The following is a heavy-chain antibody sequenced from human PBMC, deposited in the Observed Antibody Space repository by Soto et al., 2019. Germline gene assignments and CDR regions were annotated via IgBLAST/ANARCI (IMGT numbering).Heavy chain of an antibody. Sequence: SETLSLTCTVSGGSISSGDYYWSWIRQPPGKGLEWIGYIYYSGSTYYNPSLKSRVTISVDTSKNQFSLKLSSVTAADTAVYYCDQPRGYCSSTSGYTLYGMGVWGRGTTVTVSS. CDR3: DQPRGYCSSTSGYTLYGMGV. J-gene: IGHJ6*04. CDR2: IYYSGST. CDR1: GGSISSGDYY. D-gene: IGHD2-2*02. V-gene: IGHV4-30-4*01.